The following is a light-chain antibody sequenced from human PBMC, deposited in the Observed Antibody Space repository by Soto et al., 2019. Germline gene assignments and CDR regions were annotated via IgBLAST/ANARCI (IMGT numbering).Light chain of an antibody. J-gene: IGKJ5*01. CDR3: QHFGCTTFT. Sequence: EIVLTQSPGTLSLSPGEVATLSCRASQSVSSSYIAWYQQRPGQTPSLLIYGASTRATGIPDRFSGSGSGTHFTLTISRLEPGDLAVYYCQHFGCTTFTFGQGTRLEIK. CDR2: GAS. CDR1: QSVSSSY. V-gene: IGKV3-20*01.